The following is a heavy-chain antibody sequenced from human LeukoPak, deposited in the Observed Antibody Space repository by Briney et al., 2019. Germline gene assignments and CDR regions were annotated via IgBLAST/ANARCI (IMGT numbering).Heavy chain of an antibody. J-gene: IGHJ4*02. Sequence: PGGSLRLPCTVSGFTVSSNSMSWVRQAPGKGLEWVSFIYSDNTHYSDSVKGRFTISRDNSKNTLYLQMNSLRAEDTAVYYCAGRAGAYSHPYDYWGQGTLVTVSS. CDR3: AGRAGAYSHPYDY. V-gene: IGHV3-53*01. CDR1: GFTVSSNS. CDR2: IYSDNT. D-gene: IGHD4/OR15-4a*01.